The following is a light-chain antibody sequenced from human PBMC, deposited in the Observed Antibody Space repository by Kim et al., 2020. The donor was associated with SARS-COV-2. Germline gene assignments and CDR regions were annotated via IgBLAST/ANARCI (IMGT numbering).Light chain of an antibody. V-gene: IGLV3-19*01. CDR2: ANN. CDR1: SLRNFY. J-gene: IGLJ2*01. Sequence: SSELTQDPAVSVALGQTVRITCQGDSLRNFYASWYQQKPGQAPVLVIYANNNRPSGIPDRFSGSGSGNTASLTITGAQAEDEADYYCNSRDNSGNYVLFGGGTKVIVL. CDR3: NSRDNSGNYVL.